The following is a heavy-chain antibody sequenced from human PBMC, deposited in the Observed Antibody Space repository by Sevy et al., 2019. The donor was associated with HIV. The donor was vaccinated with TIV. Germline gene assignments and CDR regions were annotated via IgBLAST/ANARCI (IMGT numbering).Heavy chain of an antibody. D-gene: IGHD3-9*01. CDR3: AKSPRYDILTGSFDP. Sequence: GGSLRLSCAASGFTFDDYAMHWVRQAPGKGLEWVSGISWNNGSIGYADSVKGRFTISRDNAKNSLYLQMNSLRAEDTALYYCAKSPRYDILTGSFDPWGQGTLVTVSS. CDR2: ISWNNGSI. V-gene: IGHV3-9*01. CDR1: GFTFDDYA. J-gene: IGHJ5*02.